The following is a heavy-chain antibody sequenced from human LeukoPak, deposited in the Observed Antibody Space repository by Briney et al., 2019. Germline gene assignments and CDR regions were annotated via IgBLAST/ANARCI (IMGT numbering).Heavy chain of an antibody. V-gene: IGHV4-39*07. CDR2: INHSGST. CDR1: GGSISSSSYY. J-gene: IGHJ5*02. D-gene: IGHD2-15*01. CDR3: ARCCSGGSCQNWFDP. Sequence: SETLSLTCTVSGGSISSSSYYWSWIRQPPGKGLEWIGEINHSGSTNYNPSLKSRVTISVDTSKNQFSLKLSSVTAADTAVYYCARCCSGGSCQNWFDPWGQGTLVTVSS.